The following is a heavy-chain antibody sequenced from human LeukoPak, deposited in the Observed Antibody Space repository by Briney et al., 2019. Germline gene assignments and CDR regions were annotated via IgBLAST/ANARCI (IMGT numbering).Heavy chain of an antibody. CDR3: ARGGIYSSSWYGFTDAFDI. CDR1: GYTFTSYG. CDR2: ISAYNGNT. J-gene: IGHJ3*02. Sequence: ASVKVSCKASGYTFTSYGISWVRQAPGQGLEWMGWISAYNGNTNYAQKLQGRVTMTTDTSTSTAYMELSRLRSDDTAVYYCARGGIYSSSWYGFTDAFDIWGQGTMVTVSS. V-gene: IGHV1-18*01. D-gene: IGHD6-13*01.